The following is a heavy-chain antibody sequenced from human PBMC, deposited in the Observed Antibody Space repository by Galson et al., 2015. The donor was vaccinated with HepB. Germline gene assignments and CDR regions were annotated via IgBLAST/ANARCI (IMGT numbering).Heavy chain of an antibody. V-gene: IGHV3-23*01. CDR2: ITSSGGNS. Sequence: SLRLSCAASGFSFTRYAMTWVRQVPGKGLEWVSSITSSGGNSYYTDSVKGRFTVSRDNSKNTLLLQLNSLRAEDTAMYFCAKDGIMVANNPYHFHYWGQGTLVTVSS. CDR1: GFSFTRYA. J-gene: IGHJ4*02. CDR3: AKDGIMVANNPYHFHY. D-gene: IGHD2-15*01.